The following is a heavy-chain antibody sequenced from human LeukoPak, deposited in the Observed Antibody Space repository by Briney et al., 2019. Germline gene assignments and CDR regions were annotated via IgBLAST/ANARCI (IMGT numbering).Heavy chain of an antibody. Sequence: PGGSLRLSCAASGFTFSDHYMDWIRQAPGKGLEWVSYISSSGNTKYYADSVRGRFTISRDNAKNSLYLQMNSLRAEDTAVYYCARDPAITMVRGVASYYMDVWGKGTTVTVSS. D-gene: IGHD3-10*01. V-gene: IGHV3-11*01. CDR3: ARDPAITMVRGVASYYMDV. J-gene: IGHJ6*03. CDR2: ISSSGNTK. CDR1: GFTFSDHY.